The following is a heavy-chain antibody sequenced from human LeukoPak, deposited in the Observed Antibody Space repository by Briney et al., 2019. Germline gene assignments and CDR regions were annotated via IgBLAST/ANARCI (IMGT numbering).Heavy chain of an antibody. CDR3: ASPLSRAPVRDRFDY. CDR2: INPNSGGT. Sequence: GASVKVSCKASRYTFTGYYMHWVRPAPGQGLDWMGWINPNSGGTNYAQKFQGRVTMTRDTSISTAYMELSRLRSDDTAVYYCASPLSRAPVRDRFDYWGQGTLVTVSS. D-gene: IGHD3-10*01. V-gene: IGHV1-2*02. CDR1: RYTFTGYY. J-gene: IGHJ4*02.